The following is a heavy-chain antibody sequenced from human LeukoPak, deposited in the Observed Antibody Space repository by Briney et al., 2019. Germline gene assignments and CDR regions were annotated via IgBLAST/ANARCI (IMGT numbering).Heavy chain of an antibody. CDR2: IRSKANSYAT. CDR3: TRDPYCSSTSCFHDAFDI. D-gene: IGHD2-2*01. J-gene: IGHJ3*02. Sequence: GGSLRLSCAASGFTFSGSAMHWVRQASGKGLERVGRIRSKANSYATAYAASVKGRFTISRDDSKNTAYLQMNSLKTEDTAVYYCTRDPYCSSTSCFHDAFDIWGQGTMVTVSS. V-gene: IGHV3-73*01. CDR1: GFTFSGSA.